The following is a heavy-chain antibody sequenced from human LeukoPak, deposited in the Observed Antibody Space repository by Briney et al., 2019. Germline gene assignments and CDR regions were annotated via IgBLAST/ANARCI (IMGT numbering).Heavy chain of an antibody. CDR1: GFTFSIYG. V-gene: IGHV3-7*01. J-gene: IGHJ6*03. Sequence: GGSLGLSCAASGFTFSIYGMGWVRQAPGKGLEWVANIKEDGSEKYYVDSVKGRFTISRANAKNSLFLQMNSLRAEDTAVYYCARALKGVRRRIAGDTTFEYYYYMDVWGKGTTVTISS. CDR2: IKEDGSEK. CDR3: ARALKGVRRRIAGDTTFEYYYYMDV. D-gene: IGHD1-26*01.